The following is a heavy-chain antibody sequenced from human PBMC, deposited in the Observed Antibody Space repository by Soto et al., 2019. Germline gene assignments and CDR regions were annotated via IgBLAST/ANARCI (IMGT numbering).Heavy chain of an antibody. CDR1: GFTFTNEW. CDR2: IKSNTAGAKI. D-gene: IGHD2-2*01. V-gene: IGHV3-15*01. J-gene: IGHJ4*02. CDR3: NKIGPVAEGLNY. Sequence: EVQLVESGGGLVKPGESLRLSCAVSGFTFTNEWMSWVRQAPGKGLGWVGRIKSNTAGAKIDYAAVGKGRFTISRDDSKNPLYLQMNSREAEVTALYYCNKIGPVAEGLNYGGRGTLVTASS.